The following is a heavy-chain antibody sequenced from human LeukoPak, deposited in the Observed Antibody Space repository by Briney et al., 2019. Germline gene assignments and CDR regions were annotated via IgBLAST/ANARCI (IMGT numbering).Heavy chain of an antibody. V-gene: IGHV4-59*01. CDR3: ARNVKYYYDSRGYYYYWYFDL. CDR1: GGSISRYY. D-gene: IGHD3-22*01. J-gene: IGHJ2*01. Sequence: SETLSLTCTVSGGSISRYYWSWIRQPPGKGLEWIGYIYYSVSTNYNPSLKSRVTISVDTSKNQFSLKLSSVTAADTAVYYCARNVKYYYDSRGYYYYWYFDLWGRGTLVTVSS. CDR2: IYYSVST.